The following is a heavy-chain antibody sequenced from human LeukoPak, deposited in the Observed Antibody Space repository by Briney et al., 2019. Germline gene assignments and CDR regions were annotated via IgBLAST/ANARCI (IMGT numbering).Heavy chain of an antibody. Sequence: PGRSLRLSCAPSGFTFSSYEMNWVRQAPGGGLGWGSYISSIGSTIYYADSVKGRFTISRGNAKNSLYLQMNSLRAEDTAVYYCARDRYDFWSGFLFDYWGQGTLVTVSS. J-gene: IGHJ4*02. CDR2: ISSIGSTI. CDR3: ARDRYDFWSGFLFDY. V-gene: IGHV3-48*03. CDR1: GFTFSSYE. D-gene: IGHD3-3*01.